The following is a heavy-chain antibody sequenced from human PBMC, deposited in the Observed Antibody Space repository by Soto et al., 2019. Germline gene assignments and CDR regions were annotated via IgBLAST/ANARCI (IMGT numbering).Heavy chain of an antibody. V-gene: IGHV3-30*18. CDR1: GFTFSSYG. CDR2: ISYDGSNK. D-gene: IGHD3-10*01. Sequence: GGSLRLSCAASGFTFSSYGMHWVRQAPGKGLEWVAVISYDGSNKYYADSVKGRFTISRDNSKNTLYLQMNSLRAEDTAVYYCAKDPEGDGGNYFDYWGQGTLVTVSS. J-gene: IGHJ4*02. CDR3: AKDPEGDGGNYFDY.